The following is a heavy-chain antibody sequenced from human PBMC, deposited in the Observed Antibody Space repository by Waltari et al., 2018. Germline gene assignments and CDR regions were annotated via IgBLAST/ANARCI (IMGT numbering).Heavy chain of an antibody. V-gene: IGHV1-69*08. CDR3: AREKISDSSDSEAFDI. D-gene: IGHD3-22*01. CDR2: IIPIFGTA. J-gene: IGHJ3*02. Sequence: QVQLVQSGAEVKKPGSSVKVSCKASGGTFSSYAISWLRQAPGQGLEWMGRIIPIFGTANYAQKFQGRVTITADKSTSTAYMELSSLRSEDTAVYYCAREKISDSSDSEAFDIWGQGTMVTVSS. CDR1: GGTFSSYA.